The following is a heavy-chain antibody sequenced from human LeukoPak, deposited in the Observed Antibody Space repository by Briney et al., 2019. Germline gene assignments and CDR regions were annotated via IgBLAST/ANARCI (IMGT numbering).Heavy chain of an antibody. V-gene: IGHV3-21*01. D-gene: IGHD5-24*01. CDR3: AREPDGYNYGTFDY. J-gene: IGHJ4*02. CDR1: GFTFSSYS. CDR2: ISSSSSYI. Sequence: GGSLRLSCAASGFTFSSYSMNWVRQAPGKGLEWVSSISSSSSYIYYADSVKGRFTISRDNAKNSLYLQMNSLRAEDTAVYYCAREPDGYNYGTFDYWGQGTLVTVSS.